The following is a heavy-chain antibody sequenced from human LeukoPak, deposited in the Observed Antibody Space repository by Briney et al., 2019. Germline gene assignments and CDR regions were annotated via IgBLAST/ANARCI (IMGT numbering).Heavy chain of an antibody. CDR3: ARAGLVLDWLLRSGYYYYYMDV. CDR2: MNPNSGNT. CDR1: GYTFTSYD. D-gene: IGHD3-9*01. Sequence: GASVKVSCKASGYTFTSYDINWVRQATGQGLEWMGWMNPNSGNTGYAQKFQGRVTMTRNTSISTAYMGLSSLRSEDTAVYYCARAGLVLDWLLRSGYYYYYMDVWGKGTTVTVSS. V-gene: IGHV1-8*01. J-gene: IGHJ6*03.